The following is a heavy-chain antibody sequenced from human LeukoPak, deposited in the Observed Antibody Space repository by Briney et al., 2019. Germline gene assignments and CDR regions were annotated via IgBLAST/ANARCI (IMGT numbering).Heavy chain of an antibody. CDR3: ARDPGISGTPLGAFDI. D-gene: IGHD3-10*01. V-gene: IGHV4-59*12. Sequence: PSETLSLTCTVSGGSISSYYWSWIRQPPGKGLEWIGYIYYSGSTNYNPSLKSRVTISVDTSKNQFSLKLSSVTAADTAIYYCARDPGISGTPLGAFDIWGQGTMVTVSS. J-gene: IGHJ3*02. CDR1: GGSISSYY. CDR2: IYYSGST.